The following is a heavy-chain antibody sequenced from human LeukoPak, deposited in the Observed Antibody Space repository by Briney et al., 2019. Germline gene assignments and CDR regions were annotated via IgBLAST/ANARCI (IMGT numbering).Heavy chain of an antibody. CDR3: ARLYSSSSGLFDS. CDR2: IDWDDAK. Sequence: SGPALVKPTQTLTLTCTFSGFSLTTSGMCVNWIRQPPGKALEWLARIDWDDAKWYSTSLKTRLTVSKDTSKNQVVFTMTNMDPVDTATYYCARLYSSSSGLFDSWGQGTLVTVSS. J-gene: IGHJ4*02. V-gene: IGHV2-70*11. CDR1: GFSLTTSGMC. D-gene: IGHD6-6*01.